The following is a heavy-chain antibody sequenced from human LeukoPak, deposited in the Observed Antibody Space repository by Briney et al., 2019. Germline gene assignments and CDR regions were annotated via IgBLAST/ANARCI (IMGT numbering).Heavy chain of an antibody. CDR2: IYPGDSDT. Sequence: NLGESLKISCKGSGNSFTSYCIGWVRQMPGKGLEWMGIIYPGDSDTRYSPSFQGQVSISADKSISTAYLQWSSLKASDTAMYYCARRVTYRSYSSSWYYFDYWGQGTLVTVSS. J-gene: IGHJ4*02. CDR3: ARRVTYRSYSSSWYYFDY. CDR1: GNSFTSYC. D-gene: IGHD6-13*01. V-gene: IGHV5-51*01.